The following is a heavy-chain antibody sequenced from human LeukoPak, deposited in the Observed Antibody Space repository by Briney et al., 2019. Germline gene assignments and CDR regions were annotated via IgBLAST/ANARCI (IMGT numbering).Heavy chain of an antibody. Sequence: GASVKVSCKASGGTFSSYAISWVRQAPGQGLEWMGGIIPIFGTANYAQKFQGRVTITADESTSTAYMELSSLRSEDTAVYCCARARVGATTPHYFDYWGQGTLVTVSS. CDR2: IIPIFGTA. D-gene: IGHD1-26*01. V-gene: IGHV1-69*13. J-gene: IGHJ4*02. CDR3: ARARVGATTPHYFDY. CDR1: GGTFSSYA.